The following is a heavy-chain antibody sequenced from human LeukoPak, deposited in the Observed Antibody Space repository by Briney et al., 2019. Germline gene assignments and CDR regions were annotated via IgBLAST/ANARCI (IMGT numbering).Heavy chain of an antibody. CDR2: IIPIFGTA. CDR3: ARGEYLDYYYYGMDV. J-gene: IGHJ6*04. V-gene: IGHV1-69*06. CDR1: GGTFSSYA. Sequence: SVKVSCKASGGTFSSYAISWVRQAPGQGLEWMGGIIPIFGTANYAQKLQGRVTITADKSTSTAYMELSSLRSEDTAVYYCARGEYLDYYYYGMDVWGKGTTVTVSS. D-gene: IGHD2/OR15-2a*01.